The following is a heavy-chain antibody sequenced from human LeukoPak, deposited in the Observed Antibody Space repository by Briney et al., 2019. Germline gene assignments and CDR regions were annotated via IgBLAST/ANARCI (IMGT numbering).Heavy chain of an antibody. CDR3: ARGVHYSRY. CDR2: ISSSSSYI. V-gene: IGHV3-21*01. Sequence: GGSLRLSCAASGFTFSSYSMNWVRQAPGKGLEWVSYISSSSSYIYYADSVRGRFTNSRDNAKNSLYLQMHGLRAEDTALYYCARGVHYSRYWGQGTLVTVSS. CDR1: GFTFSSYS. J-gene: IGHJ4*02. D-gene: IGHD2-15*01.